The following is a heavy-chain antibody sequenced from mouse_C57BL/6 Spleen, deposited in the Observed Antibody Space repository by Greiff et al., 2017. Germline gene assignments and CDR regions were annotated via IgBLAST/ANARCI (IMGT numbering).Heavy chain of an antibody. CDR1: GYTFTDYN. CDR2: INPNNGGT. J-gene: IGHJ4*01. V-gene: IGHV1-18*01. Sequence: VQLQQSGPELVKPGASVKIPCKASGYTFTDYNMDWVKQSHGKSLEWIGDINPNNGGTIYNQKFKGKATLTVDKSSSTAYMELRSLTSEDTAVYYCARGDYYGSSYVGNYYAMDYWGQGTSVTVSS. D-gene: IGHD1-1*01. CDR3: ARGDYYGSSYVGNYYAMDY.